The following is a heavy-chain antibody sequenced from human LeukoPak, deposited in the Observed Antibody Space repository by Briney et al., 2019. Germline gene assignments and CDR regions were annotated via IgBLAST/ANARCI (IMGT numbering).Heavy chain of an antibody. J-gene: IGHJ6*03. CDR3: ARDPYSGNYGNYYYYYMDV. Sequence: GGSLRLSCAASGFTFSNYNMNWVRQAPGKAMEWVSPITSSGTYNFYADSVRGRFTISRDNAKNSLYLQMDSLGPEDTAVYYCARDPYSGNYGNYYYYYMDVWGKGTTVTISS. CDR1: GFTFSNYN. V-gene: IGHV3-21*01. CDR2: ITSSGTYN. D-gene: IGHD1-26*01.